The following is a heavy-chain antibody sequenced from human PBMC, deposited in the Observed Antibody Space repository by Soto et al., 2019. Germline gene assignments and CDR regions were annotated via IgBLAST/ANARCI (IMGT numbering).Heavy chain of an antibody. D-gene: IGHD3-10*01. CDR3: ESFDGTLVRGGRYSTYEMDD. J-gene: IGHJ6*02. V-gene: IGHV1-69*01. CDR2: IIPTFETG. Sequence: QVLMVPSGPAVQKPGSSVKVSCKASGGTFYNYAIHSVRQAPVKWLEWMGGIIPTFETGNHAQKFQDRVKITADESTTTAYMEVDSLRSGATAIYDCESFDGTLVRGGRYSTYEMDDWGPGATV. CDR1: GGTFYNYA.